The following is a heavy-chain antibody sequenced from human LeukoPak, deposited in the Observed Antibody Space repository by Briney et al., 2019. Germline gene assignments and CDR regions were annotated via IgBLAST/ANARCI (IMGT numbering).Heavy chain of an antibody. CDR1: GFTFGGYG. J-gene: IGHJ4*02. V-gene: IGHV3-33*03. D-gene: IGHD2/OR15-2a*01. Sequence: GGSLRLSCAGSGFTFGGYGMHWFRQTPGKGLEWVAVIAYDGSRAFYADSVRGRFTISRDNSRGTLSLQMNSLRADDTAVYFCAILSWDGRGSFYWGQGTLVTVSS. CDR2: IAYDGSRA. CDR3: AILSWDGRGSFY.